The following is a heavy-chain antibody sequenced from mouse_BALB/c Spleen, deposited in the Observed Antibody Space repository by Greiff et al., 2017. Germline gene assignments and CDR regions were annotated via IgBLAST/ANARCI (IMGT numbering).Heavy chain of an antibody. V-gene: IGHV1-80*01. J-gene: IGHJ4*01. Sequence: VQLQQSGAELVRPGSSVKISCKASGYAFSSYWMNWVKQRPGQGLEWIGQIYPGDGDTNYNGKFKGKATLTADKSSSTAYMQLSSLTSEDSAVYFCARLTGAYYAMDYWGQGTSVTVSS. D-gene: IGHD4-1*01. CDR1: GYAFSSYW. CDR2: IYPGDGDT. CDR3: ARLTGAYYAMDY.